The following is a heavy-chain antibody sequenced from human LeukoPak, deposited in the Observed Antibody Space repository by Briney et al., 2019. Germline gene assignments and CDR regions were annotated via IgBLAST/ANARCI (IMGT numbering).Heavy chain of an antibody. CDR2: ISGSGGST. J-gene: IGHJ4*02. CDR1: GFTFSSYA. D-gene: IGHD5-12*01. CDR3: AKGHSGYDFFADY. V-gene: IGHV3-23*01. Sequence: GGSLRLSCAASGFTFSSYAMSWVRQAPGKGLEWVSSISGSGGSTHYADSVKGRFTISRDNSKNTLYLQMNSLRAEDTAVYYCAKGHSGYDFFADYWGQGTLVTVSS.